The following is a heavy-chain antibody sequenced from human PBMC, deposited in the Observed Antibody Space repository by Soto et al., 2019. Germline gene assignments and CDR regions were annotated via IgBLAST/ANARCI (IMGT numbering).Heavy chain of an antibody. J-gene: IGHJ4*02. D-gene: IGHD3-22*01. CDR3: ARDAGSGYPDY. CDR1: GFTFSSYS. Sequence: VGSLRLSCAASGFTFSSYSMNWVRQAPGKGLEWVSSISSSSSYIYYADSVKGRFTISRDNAKNSLYLQMNSLRAEDTAVYYCARDAGSGYPDYWGQGTLVTVSS. V-gene: IGHV3-21*01. CDR2: ISSSSSYI.